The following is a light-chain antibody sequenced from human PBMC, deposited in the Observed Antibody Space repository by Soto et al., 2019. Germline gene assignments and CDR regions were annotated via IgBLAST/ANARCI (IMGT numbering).Light chain of an antibody. CDR1: SSDIGGYNF. CDR2: EVN. J-gene: IGLJ3*02. CDR3: SSYAGTNNLGV. V-gene: IGLV2-8*01. Sequence: QSVLTQPPSASGSPGQSVTISCTGTSSDIGGYNFVSWYQQHPGKAPKLIIYEVNKWPSGVPDRFSGSKSGNTASLTVSGLQADDEGDYYCSSYAGTNNLGVFGGGTQLTVL.